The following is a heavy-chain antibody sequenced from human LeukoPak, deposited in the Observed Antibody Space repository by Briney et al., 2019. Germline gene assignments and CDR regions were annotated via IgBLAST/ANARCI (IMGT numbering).Heavy chain of an antibody. CDR1: GFTFSSYW. Sequence: GGSLRLSCAASGFTFSSYWMHWVRQVPNQGLMWVSRINSDETISEYVDSVNGRFTISRDNAKKSLYLQMNSLRAEDTAVYYCAELGITMIGGVWGKGTTVTISS. CDR2: INSDETIS. CDR3: AELGITMIGGV. J-gene: IGHJ6*04. V-gene: IGHV3-74*01. D-gene: IGHD3-10*02.